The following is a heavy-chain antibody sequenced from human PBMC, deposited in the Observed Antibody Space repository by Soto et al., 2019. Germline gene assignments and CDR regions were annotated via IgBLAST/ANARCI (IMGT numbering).Heavy chain of an antibody. Sequence: SETLSLTCTVSGGSISSSSYYWGWIRQPPGKGLEWIGSIYYSGSTYYNPSLKSRVTISVDTSKNQFSLKLSSVTAADTAVYYCARYNREESYFDYWGQGTLVTVSS. CDR3: ARYNREESYFDY. CDR2: IYYSGST. D-gene: IGHD1-20*01. CDR1: GGSISSSSYY. J-gene: IGHJ4*02. V-gene: IGHV4-39*01.